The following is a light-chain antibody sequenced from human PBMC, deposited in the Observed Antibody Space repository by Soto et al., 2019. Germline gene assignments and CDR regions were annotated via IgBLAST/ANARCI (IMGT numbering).Light chain of an antibody. Sequence: EKVMTQSPATLSVSPGERAALSCRASQSVSNNLAWYQQRPGQAPRLLIYDASTRATGIPARFTGSGSETEFTLNISSLQSEDFAVYFCQQYNMWPATFGQGTRLEIK. CDR1: QSVSNN. V-gene: IGKV3-15*01. J-gene: IGKJ5*01. CDR3: QQYNMWPAT. CDR2: DAS.